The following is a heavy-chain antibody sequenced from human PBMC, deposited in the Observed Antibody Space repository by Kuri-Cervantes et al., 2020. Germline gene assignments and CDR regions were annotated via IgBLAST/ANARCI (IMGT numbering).Heavy chain of an antibody. Sequence: GESLKISCAASGFTFVDFWMSWVRQAPGKGLEWVASIKGDGSEEHYVDSVKGRFTISRDNAKNSLYLQVTSLRAEDTAVYYCARGQEYCSGGSCRSYYFDYWGQGTLVTVSS. CDR1: GFTFVDFW. CDR3: ARGQEYCSGGSCRSYYFDY. J-gene: IGHJ4*02. D-gene: IGHD2-15*01. CDR2: IKGDGSEE. V-gene: IGHV3-7*01.